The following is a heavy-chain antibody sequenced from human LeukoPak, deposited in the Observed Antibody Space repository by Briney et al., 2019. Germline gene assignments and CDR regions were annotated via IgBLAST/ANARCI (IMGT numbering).Heavy chain of an antibody. V-gene: IGHV3-7*01. Sequence: SGGSLRLPCAASGLTFRRDWMSWVRQAPGKGLEWVAMIKQDGSDKYYVDSVKGRFTISSDNTKNSLNLQMNSLRAEDTAVYYCATLDTAMVTNFGYWGQGTLVTVSS. CDR2: IKQDGSDK. CDR1: GLTFRRDW. CDR3: ATLDTAMVTNFGY. D-gene: IGHD5-18*01. J-gene: IGHJ4*02.